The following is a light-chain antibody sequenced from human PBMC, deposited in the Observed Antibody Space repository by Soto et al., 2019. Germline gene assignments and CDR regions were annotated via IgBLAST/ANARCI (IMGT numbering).Light chain of an antibody. Sequence: EIVLTQSPATLSLSPGQRATLSCRASQSVSSYLAWYQQKPGQAPRLLIYDASNRATGIPARFSGSGSGTDFTLPISSLEPEDFAVSYCQQRSNWLFTFGPGTKVDIK. J-gene: IGKJ3*01. V-gene: IGKV3-11*01. CDR3: QQRSNWLFT. CDR2: DAS. CDR1: QSVSSY.